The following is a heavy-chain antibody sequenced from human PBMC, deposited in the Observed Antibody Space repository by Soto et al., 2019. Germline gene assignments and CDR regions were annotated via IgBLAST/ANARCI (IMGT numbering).Heavy chain of an antibody. V-gene: IGHV3-21*01. J-gene: IGHJ4*02. Sequence: GGSLRLSCVASGFSLSDYAVNWVRQAPGKGLEWVSSISSDSRNIYYADSVKGRFTISRDNAKNSLYLQVNSLGAEDMAVYYCARDLYSSGWLFDYWGQGTQVTVSS. D-gene: IGHD6-19*01. CDR3: ARDLYSSGWLFDY. CDR1: GFSLSDYA. CDR2: ISSDSRNI.